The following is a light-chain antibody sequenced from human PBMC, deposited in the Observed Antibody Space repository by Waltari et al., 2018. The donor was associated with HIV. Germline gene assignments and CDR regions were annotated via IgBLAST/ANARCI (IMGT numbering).Light chain of an antibody. CDR2: DAS. CDR1: QDISGA. J-gene: IGKJ4*01. V-gene: IGKV1-13*02. Sequence: SVGDRVTITCRASQDISGALAWYQQKPGKPPKLLIHDASILETGVPSKFSGSGAGADFTLTISSLQPEDFATYYCQQFNSYPLTFGAGTKVEIK. CDR3: QQFNSYPLT.